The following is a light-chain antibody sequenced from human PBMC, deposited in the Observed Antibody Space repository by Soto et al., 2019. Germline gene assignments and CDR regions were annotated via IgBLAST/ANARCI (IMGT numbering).Light chain of an antibody. CDR2: DTY. V-gene: IGLV7-46*01. Sequence: QTVVTQEPSLTVSPGGTVTLTCGSSTGGVTSGHWPYWIQQKPGQAPRTLIYDTYSKHSWTPGRFSGSIVGGKAALTLSGAQPEDEADYYCFLSQSGDRLFGGGTKLTV. J-gene: IGLJ3*02. CDR1: TGGVTSGHW. CDR3: FLSQSGDRL.